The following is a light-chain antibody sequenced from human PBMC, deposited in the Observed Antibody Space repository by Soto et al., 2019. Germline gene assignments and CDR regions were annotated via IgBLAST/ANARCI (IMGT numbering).Light chain of an antibody. CDR3: QHFRSSPFT. V-gene: IGKV3-20*01. CDR2: GAS. J-gene: IGKJ3*01. CDR1: QSVGNS. Sequence: EIVLTQSPGTLSLSPGERGTLSCRASQSVGNSLAWYQQKPGQAPRLVIYGASGRATGIPDRFSGSGSGTDFTLTISRLEPADCAVYYCQHFRSSPFTFGPGTKVDMK.